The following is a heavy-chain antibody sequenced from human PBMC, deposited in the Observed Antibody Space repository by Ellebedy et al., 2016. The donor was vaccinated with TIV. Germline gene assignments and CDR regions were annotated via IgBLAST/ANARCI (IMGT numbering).Heavy chain of an antibody. J-gene: IGHJ6*02. D-gene: IGHD3-10*01. Sequence: MPGRSLRLSCAVYGGSFSGYYWSWLREPPGKGLEWSGDINDRRSTNSNPSLKSRVTISVDTSKNQCSLKLSSVTAADTAVYFCARERVYVSGSGRRYGMDVWGPGTTVTVSS. CDR3: ARERVYVSGSGRRYGMDV. CDR2: INDRRST. V-gene: IGHV4-34*01. CDR1: GGSFSGYY.